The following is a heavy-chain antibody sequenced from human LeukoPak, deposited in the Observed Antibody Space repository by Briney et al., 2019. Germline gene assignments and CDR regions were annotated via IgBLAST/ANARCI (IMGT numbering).Heavy chain of an antibody. D-gene: IGHD3-10*01. CDR3: AKGARGWFDP. CDR1: GFTFSSYG. J-gene: IGHJ5*02. Sequence: GGSLRLSCAASGFTFSSYGMHWVRQAPGKGLEGVAVIWYDGSNKYYADSVKGRFTISRDNSKNTLYLQMNSLRAEDTAVYYCAKGARGWFDPWGQGTLVSVSS. CDR2: IWYDGSNK. V-gene: IGHV3-33*06.